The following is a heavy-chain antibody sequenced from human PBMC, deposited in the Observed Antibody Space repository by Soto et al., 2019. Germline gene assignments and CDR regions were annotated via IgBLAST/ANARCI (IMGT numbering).Heavy chain of an antibody. CDR2: INHSGST. D-gene: IGHD2-15*01. J-gene: IGHJ2*01. CDR1: GGSFSGYY. Sequence: SETLSLTCAVYGGSFSGYYWSWIRQPPGKGLEWIGEINHSGSTNYNPSLKSRVTISVDTSKNQFSLKLSSVTAADTAVYYCARGSVVQYWYFDLWGRGTLVT. V-gene: IGHV4-34*01. CDR3: ARGSVVQYWYFDL.